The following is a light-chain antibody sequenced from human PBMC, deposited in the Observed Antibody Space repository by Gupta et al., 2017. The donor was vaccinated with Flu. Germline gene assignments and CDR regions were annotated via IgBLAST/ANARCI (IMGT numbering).Light chain of an antibody. CDR1: QVISNY. CDR2: DAS. J-gene: IGKJ4*01. CDR3: QQYGNCPLT. V-gene: IGKV3D-11*01. Sequence: QSPTSLSSSAGERITITCPASQVISNYLDWYQQKPGQAPRLLIYDASNRATGIPSRFSGSGSGTDFTLTISSLEPEDFAIYYCQQYGNCPLTFGGGTKVEIK.